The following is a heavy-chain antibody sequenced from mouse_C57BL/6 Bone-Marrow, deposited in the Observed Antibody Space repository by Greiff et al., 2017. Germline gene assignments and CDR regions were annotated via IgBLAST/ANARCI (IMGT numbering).Heavy chain of an antibody. V-gene: IGHV1-53*01. Sequence: QVQLQQPGPELVKPGASVKLSCTASGYTFTSYWMHWVKQRPGQGLEWIGNISPSNGGTNYNEKFKSKATLTVDKSSSKAYMQLSSLTSEDSAVYYCARGEGYGSRAWFAYWGQGTLVTVSA. J-gene: IGHJ3*01. CDR2: ISPSNGGT. CDR1: GYTFTSYW. CDR3: ARGEGYGSRAWFAY. D-gene: IGHD1-1*01.